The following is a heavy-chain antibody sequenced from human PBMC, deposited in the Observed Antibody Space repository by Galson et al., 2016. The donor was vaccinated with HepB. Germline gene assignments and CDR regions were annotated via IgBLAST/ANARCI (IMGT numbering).Heavy chain of an antibody. CDR2: FFHTGTG. D-gene: IGHD3-3*01. J-gene: IGHJ6*02. V-gene: IGHV4-4*02. CDR3: ARWSGTWPYEHGLDV. Sequence: SETLSLTCAVSGDSISSGHWWSWVRQSPGQGLEWIGQFFHTGTGDYNPSLKSRVTISVDKTKNHFYLRMTSLTAADTATYYCARWSGTWPYEHGLDVWGQGTTVTVS. CDR1: GDSISSGHW.